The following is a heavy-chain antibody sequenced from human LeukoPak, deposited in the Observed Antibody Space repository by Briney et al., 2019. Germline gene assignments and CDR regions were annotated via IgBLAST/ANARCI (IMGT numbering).Heavy chain of an antibody. J-gene: IGHJ4*02. CDR3: ARGQQWLPHFDY. V-gene: IGHV4-39*01. Sequence: SETLSLTCTVSGGSISSSSYYWGWIRQPPGKGLEWIGSIYYSGSTYYNPSLKSRVTISVDTSKNQFSLKLSSVTAADTAVYYCARGQQWLPHFDYWGQGTLVTVSS. CDR2: IYYSGST. D-gene: IGHD6-19*01. CDR1: GGSISSSSYY.